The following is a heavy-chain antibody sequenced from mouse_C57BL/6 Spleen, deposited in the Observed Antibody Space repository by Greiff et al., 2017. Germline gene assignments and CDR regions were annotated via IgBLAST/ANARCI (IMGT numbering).Heavy chain of an antibody. Sequence: QVQLQQPGAELVKPGASVKMSCKASGYTFTSYWITWVKQRPGQGLEWIGDIYPGSGSTNYNEKFKSKATLTVDTSSSTAYMQLSSLTSEDSAVYYCARHGYYLYYFDYWGQGTTLTVSS. CDR1: GYTFTSYW. CDR2: IYPGSGST. J-gene: IGHJ2*01. D-gene: IGHD2-3*01. CDR3: ARHGYYLYYFDY. V-gene: IGHV1-55*01.